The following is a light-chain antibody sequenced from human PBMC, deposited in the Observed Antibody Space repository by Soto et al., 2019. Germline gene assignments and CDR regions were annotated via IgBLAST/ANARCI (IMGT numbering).Light chain of an antibody. V-gene: IGKV3-11*01. CDR1: QSVTTY. Sequence: ETVLTQSPATLSLSPGERATLSCRASQSVTTYLAWYRQKPGRAPRLLIYDVSNRATGIPARFSGSGSGTDFTLTISSLQPDDFATYYCQHYNSYSEAFGQGTKVELK. J-gene: IGKJ1*01. CDR2: DVS. CDR3: QHYNSYSEA.